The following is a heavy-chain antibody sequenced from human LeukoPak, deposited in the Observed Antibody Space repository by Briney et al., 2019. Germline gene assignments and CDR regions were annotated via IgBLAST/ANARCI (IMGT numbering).Heavy chain of an antibody. V-gene: IGHV1-69*04. CDR2: IIPILGIA. Sequence: EASVKVSCKASGGTFSSYAISWVRQAPGQGLEWMGRIIPILGIANYAQKFQGRVTITADKSTSTAYLERSSLRSEDTAVSYWARSFYRPSFRPPLNWFDPWGQGTLVTVSS. J-gene: IGHJ5*02. CDR3: ARSFYRPSFRPPLNWFDP. CDR1: GGTFSSYA. D-gene: IGHD3-16*02.